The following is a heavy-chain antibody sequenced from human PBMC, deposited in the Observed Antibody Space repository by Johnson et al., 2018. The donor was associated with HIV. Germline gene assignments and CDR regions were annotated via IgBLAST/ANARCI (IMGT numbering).Heavy chain of an antibody. V-gene: IGHV3-53*01. CDR1: GFTVSSNY. D-gene: IGHD3-22*01. CDR3: ARDYYDSGDQWAHVAFDV. J-gene: IGHJ3*01. CDR2: IYSGGST. Sequence: MQLVESGGGLIQPGGSLRLSCAASGFTVSSNYMSWVRQAPGKGLEWVSVIYSGGSTYYADSVKGRFTISRDNSKNSLYLQMNSLRAEDTAVYYCARDYYDSGDQWAHVAFDVWGQGIMVTVSS.